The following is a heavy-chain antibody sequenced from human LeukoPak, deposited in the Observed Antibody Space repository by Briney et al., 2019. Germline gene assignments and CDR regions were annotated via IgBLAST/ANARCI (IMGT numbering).Heavy chain of an antibody. D-gene: IGHD3-22*01. V-gene: IGHV1-69*04. CDR3: ARDKRDSSVYYYFDY. J-gene: IGHJ4*02. CDR1: GGTFSSYT. CDR2: IIPSRGIA. Sequence: EASVKVSCKASGGTFSSYTFSWVRQAPGQGLEWMGSIIPSRGIANYAQKFQGRVTITADKSTCTAYMELSSLRSEDTAVYYCARDKRDSSVYYYFDYWGQGALVTVSS.